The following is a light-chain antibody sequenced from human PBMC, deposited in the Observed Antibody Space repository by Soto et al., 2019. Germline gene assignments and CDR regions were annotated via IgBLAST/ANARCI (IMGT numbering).Light chain of an antibody. V-gene: IGKV1-39*01. CDR2: AAS. Sequence: DIQMPQSPSSLSASVGDRVTITCRASQSISSYLNWYQQKPGKAPKVLIYAASSLQSGVPSRFSGIGSGTDFTLSISSLQPDDFATYYCQQYETFSGTFGPGTKVDIK. CDR1: QSISSY. J-gene: IGKJ1*01. CDR3: QQYETFSGT.